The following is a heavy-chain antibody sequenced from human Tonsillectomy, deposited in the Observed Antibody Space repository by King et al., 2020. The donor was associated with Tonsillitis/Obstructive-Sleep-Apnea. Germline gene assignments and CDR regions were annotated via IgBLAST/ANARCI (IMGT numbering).Heavy chain of an antibody. J-gene: IGHJ4*02. CDR3: ARREIGYCSGGRCYPYYFDY. Sequence: VQLVESGGGLVQPGGSLRLSCAASGFTFSRYWMSWVRQAPGKGLEWVANIKQDGSEKYYVDSVKGRFTISRDNAKNSLYLQMNSLRAEDTAIYFCARREIGYCSGGRCYPYYFDYWGQGTLVTVSS. V-gene: IGHV3-7*04. CDR2: IKQDGSEK. D-gene: IGHD2-15*01. CDR1: GFTFSRYW.